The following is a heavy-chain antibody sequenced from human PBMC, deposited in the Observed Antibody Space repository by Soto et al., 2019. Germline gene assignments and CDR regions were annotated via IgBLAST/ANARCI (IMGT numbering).Heavy chain of an antibody. Sequence: DVQLLESGGGLVQPGGTLRLSCAASGFTFSSYAMSWVRQAPGKGLQWVATISGSGGSTYYADSVKGRFTISRDNSKSTLFLQMNSLRAEDTAVYYCAKDDKDYYYMDVWGKGTTVTVSS. J-gene: IGHJ6*03. CDR1: GFTFSSYA. CDR3: AKDDKDYYYMDV. CDR2: ISGSGGST. V-gene: IGHV3-23*01. D-gene: IGHD3-9*01.